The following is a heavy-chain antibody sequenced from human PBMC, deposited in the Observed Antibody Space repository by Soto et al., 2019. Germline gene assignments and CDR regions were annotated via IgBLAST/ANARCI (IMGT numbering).Heavy chain of an antibody. V-gene: IGHV3-33*01. CDR2: IWYDGSNK. Sequence: LRLSCAASEFTFSSYGMHWVRQAPGKGLEWVAVIWYDGSNKYYADSVKGRFTISRDNSKNTLYLQMNSLRAEDTAVYYCARGGGVVPAATTDAFDIWGQGTMVTVSS. D-gene: IGHD2-2*01. J-gene: IGHJ3*02. CDR3: ARGGGVVPAATTDAFDI. CDR1: EFTFSSYG.